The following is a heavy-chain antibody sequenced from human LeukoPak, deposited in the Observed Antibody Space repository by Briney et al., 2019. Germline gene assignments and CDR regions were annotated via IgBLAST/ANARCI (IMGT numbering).Heavy chain of an antibody. J-gene: IGHJ6*02. CDR2: ISAYNGNT. V-gene: IGHV1-18*01. D-gene: IGHD1-26*01. Sequence: GASVKVSCKASGYTFTSYGITWVRQAPAQGLEWVGWISAYNGNTNYAQKLQGRVTMTTDTSTNTAYMELRSLRSDDTAVYYCARDRYEWKLAGSGMEVWGQGTTVTVSS. CDR3: ARDRYEWKLAGSGMEV. CDR1: GYTFTSYG.